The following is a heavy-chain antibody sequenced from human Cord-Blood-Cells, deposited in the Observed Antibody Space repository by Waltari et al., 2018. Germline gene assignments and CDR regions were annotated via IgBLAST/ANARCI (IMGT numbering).Heavy chain of an antibody. CDR1: GYTFTSYD. CDR2: MNPNRGNT. V-gene: IGHV1-8*03. J-gene: IGHJ4*02. D-gene: IGHD7-27*01. CDR3: AREDWGFFDY. Sequence: QVQLVQSGSEVTKHGASVKVSCNASGYTFTSYDINWVRQATGQGLEWMGWMNPNRGNTGYAQKCQGRVTITRNTSISTAYMELSSLRSEDTAVYYCAREDWGFFDYWGQGTLVTISS.